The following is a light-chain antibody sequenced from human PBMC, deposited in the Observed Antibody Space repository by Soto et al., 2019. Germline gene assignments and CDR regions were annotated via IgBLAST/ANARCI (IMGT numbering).Light chain of an antibody. J-gene: IGLJ1*01. CDR1: SSDIGSYNY. V-gene: IGLV2-14*01. CDR3: SSYTGSSTPYF. Sequence: QSVLTQPASVSGSPGQSITISCTGTSSDIGSYNYVSWYQQHPGKAPKLMIYDVSNRPSGVSNRFSGSKSGNTASLTFFGLQAEDEADYYCSSYTGSSTPYFFGAGTKVTVL. CDR2: DVS.